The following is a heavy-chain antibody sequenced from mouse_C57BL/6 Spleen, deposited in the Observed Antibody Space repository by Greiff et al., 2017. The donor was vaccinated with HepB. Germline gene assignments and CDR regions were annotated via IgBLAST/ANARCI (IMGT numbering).Heavy chain of an antibody. CDR2: IHPSDSDT. Sequence: QVHVKQPGAELVKPGASVKVSCKASGYTFTSYWMHWVKQRPGQGLEWIGRIHPSDSDTNYNQKFKGKATLTVDKSSSTAYMQLSSLTSEDSAVYYCAQTGTFFAYWGQGTLVTVSA. CDR3: AQTGTFFAY. V-gene: IGHV1-74*01. J-gene: IGHJ3*01. D-gene: IGHD4-1*01. CDR1: GYTFTSYW.